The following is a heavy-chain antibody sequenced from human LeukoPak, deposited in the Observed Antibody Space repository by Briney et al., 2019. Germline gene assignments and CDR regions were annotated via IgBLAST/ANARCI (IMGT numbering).Heavy chain of an antibody. Sequence: PGGSLRLSCAASGFTFDDYAMHWVRQAPGKGLEWVSLVSGDGGHTFYADSVKGRFTISRDNTRSSLYLQMNSLRTEDTAFYYCAKVFKSSGYYYFDSWGQGTLVTVSS. CDR1: GFTFDDYA. D-gene: IGHD3-22*01. V-gene: IGHV3-43*02. J-gene: IGHJ4*02. CDR3: AKVFKSSGYYYFDS. CDR2: VSGDGGHT.